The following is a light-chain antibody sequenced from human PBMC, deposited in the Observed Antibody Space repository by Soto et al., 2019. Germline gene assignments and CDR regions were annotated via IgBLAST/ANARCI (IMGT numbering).Light chain of an antibody. CDR2: WAS. Sequence: IVMTQSPDSLAVSLGERATINFKSSQTVLYSSNNKNYLAWYQQKPGQPPKLLIYWASTRESGVPARFSGSGSGTDFTLTISSLQAEDVAVYYCQQYYSALMYTFGQGTKVEIK. J-gene: IGKJ2*01. CDR3: QQYYSALMYT. CDR1: QTVLYSSNNKNY. V-gene: IGKV4-1*01.